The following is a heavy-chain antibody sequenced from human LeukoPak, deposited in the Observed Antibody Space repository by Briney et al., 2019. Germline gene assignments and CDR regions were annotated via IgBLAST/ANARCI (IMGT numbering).Heavy chain of an antibody. CDR1: GGTFSSYA. Sequence: SVKVSCKASGGTFSSYAISWVRQAPGQGLEWMGGIIPIFGTANYAQKFQGRVTITADESTSTAYMELSSLRSEDTAVYYCARESYGLRGYYYMDVWGKGTTVTISS. V-gene: IGHV1-69*13. J-gene: IGHJ6*03. CDR2: IIPIFGTA. D-gene: IGHD3-10*01. CDR3: ARESYGLRGYYYMDV.